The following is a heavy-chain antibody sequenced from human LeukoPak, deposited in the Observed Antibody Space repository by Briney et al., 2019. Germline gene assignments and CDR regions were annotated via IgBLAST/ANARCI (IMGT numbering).Heavy chain of an antibody. CDR1: GYTFTSYA. J-gene: IGHJ5*02. CDR2: INTNTGNP. D-gene: IGHD4-17*01. V-gene: IGHV7-4-1*02. Sequence: GASVKVSCKASGYTFTSYAMNWVRQAPGQGLEWMGWINTNTGNPTYAQGFTGRFVFSLDTSVSTAYLQISSLKAEDTAVYYCARGDYGDYGYWFDPWGQGTLVTVSS. CDR3: ARGDYGDYGYWFDP.